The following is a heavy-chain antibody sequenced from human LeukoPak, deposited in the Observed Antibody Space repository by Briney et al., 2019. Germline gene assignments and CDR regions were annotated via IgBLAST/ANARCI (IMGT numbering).Heavy chain of an antibody. D-gene: IGHD6-13*01. CDR3: ARGVGILAAAGSNWFDP. V-gene: IGHV1-18*01. J-gene: IGHJ5*02. CDR1: GYSFSDYG. CDR2: ISGYNGNT. Sequence: ASVTVSFKPSGYSFSDYGITWVRQAPGLGIEWMGWISGYNGNTNYAESLQGRVTMTIDTSTSTAYLDLRSLRSDDTAVYYCARGVGILAAAGSNWFDPWGQGTLVTVSS.